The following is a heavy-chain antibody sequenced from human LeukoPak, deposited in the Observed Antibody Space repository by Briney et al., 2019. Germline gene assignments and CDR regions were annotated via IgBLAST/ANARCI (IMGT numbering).Heavy chain of an antibody. D-gene: IGHD3-22*01. V-gene: IGHV4-59*01. CDR1: GVSIRSYY. CDR3: ARETDYYDSGGYYLQWFDP. Sequence: SETLSLTCTVSGVSIRSYYWSWIRQPPGKGLEWIGYIYYSGITNYNPSLKSRVTISVDTSKSQFSLKLSSVTTADTAVYYCARETDYYDSGGYYLQWFDPWGQGTLVTVSS. CDR2: IYYSGIT. J-gene: IGHJ5*02.